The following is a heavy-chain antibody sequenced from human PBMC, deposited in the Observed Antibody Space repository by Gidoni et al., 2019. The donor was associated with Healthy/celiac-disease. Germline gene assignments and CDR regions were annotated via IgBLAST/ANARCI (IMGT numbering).Heavy chain of an antibody. D-gene: IGHD3-16*01. CDR3: TTDPLLHDGGT. V-gene: IGHV3-15*01. CDR2: IKSKTDGGTT. CDR1: GFTFSNAW. J-gene: IGHJ4*02. Sequence: EVQLVESGGGLVKPGGSLRLSCTASGFTFSNAWMSWVRQAPGKGLEWVGRIKSKTDGGTTDYAAPVKGRFTISRDDSKNTLYLQMNSLKTEDTAVYYCTTDPLLHDGGTWGQGTLVTVSS.